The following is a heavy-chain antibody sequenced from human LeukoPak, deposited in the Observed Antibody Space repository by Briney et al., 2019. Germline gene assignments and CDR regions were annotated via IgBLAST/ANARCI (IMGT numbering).Heavy chain of an antibody. CDR1: GYDFSDLY. J-gene: IGHJ5*02. CDR3: ATASVTRMRDP. V-gene: IGHV1-2*02. CDR2: INPYSGAS. Sequence: ASVKVSCKASGYDFSDLYFHWVRQAPGQGLEWMGWINPYSGASIYAQKLQGRVTMETSSSTVYMQLSRLGYDDTAVYYCATASVTRMRDPWGQGTLVTVSS.